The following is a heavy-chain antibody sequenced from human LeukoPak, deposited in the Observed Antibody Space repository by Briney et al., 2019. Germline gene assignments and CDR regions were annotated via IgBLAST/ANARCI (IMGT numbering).Heavy chain of an antibody. D-gene: IGHD5-12*01. CDR2: IGGSNGIT. CDR1: GFTVSSNY. CDR3: ARNENSGWGYFDY. V-gene: IGHV3-53*01. Sequence: GGSLRLSCAASGFTVSSNYMSWVRQAPGKGLEWVSVIGGSNGITFYVGSVKGRFTISRDNSKDTLYLQMNSLRAEDTAVYYCARNENSGWGYFDYWGQGTLVTVSS. J-gene: IGHJ4*02.